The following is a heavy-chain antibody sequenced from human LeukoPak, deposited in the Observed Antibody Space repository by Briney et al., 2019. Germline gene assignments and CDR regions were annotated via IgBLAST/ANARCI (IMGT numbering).Heavy chain of an antibody. V-gene: IGHV4-4*02. J-gene: IGHJ6*03. CDR1: GGSISSSNW. Sequence: SETLSLTCAVSGGSISSSNWWSWVRQPPGKGLEWIGEIYHSGSTNYNPSLKSRVSISVDKSKNQFSLKLSSVTAADTAVYYCARGTGGYYDFWSGSRTDYYYMDVWGKGTTVTVSS. CDR3: ARGTGGYYDFWSGSRTDYYYMDV. D-gene: IGHD3-3*01. CDR2: IYHSGST.